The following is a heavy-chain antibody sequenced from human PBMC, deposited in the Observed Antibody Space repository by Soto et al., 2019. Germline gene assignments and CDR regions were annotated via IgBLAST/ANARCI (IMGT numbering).Heavy chain of an antibody. Sequence: QVQLVQSGAEVKKPGSSVKVSCKASGGTFSSYAISWVRQAPGQGLEWMGGIIPIFGTATYAQKFQGRVTITADESTSTAYMELSSLRSEDTAVYYCASQYYDSSGYFPFDYWGQGTLVTVSS. CDR2: IIPIFGTA. CDR1: GGTFSSYA. D-gene: IGHD3-22*01. CDR3: ASQYYDSSGYFPFDY. V-gene: IGHV1-69*01. J-gene: IGHJ4*02.